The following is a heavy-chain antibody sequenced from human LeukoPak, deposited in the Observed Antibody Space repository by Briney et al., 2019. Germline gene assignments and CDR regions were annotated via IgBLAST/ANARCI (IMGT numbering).Heavy chain of an antibody. CDR2: ISYDGSNK. V-gene: IGHV3-30*15. CDR3: ARDSVTGGI. J-gene: IGHJ3*02. Sequence: GWSLRLSCAASGFTFRSYAMHWVRQAPGQGLDGVAVISYDGSNKYYADAVKGRFTISRDNSKNSLYLQMSSLRAEDTAVYYCARDSVTGGIWGQGTMVTVSS. D-gene: IGHD1-26*01. CDR1: GFTFRSYA.